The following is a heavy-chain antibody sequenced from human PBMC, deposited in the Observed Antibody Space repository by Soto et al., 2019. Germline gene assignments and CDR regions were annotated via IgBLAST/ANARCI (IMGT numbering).Heavy chain of an antibody. V-gene: IGHV1-69*06. D-gene: IGHD6-13*01. CDR2: IIPIFGTA. J-gene: IGHJ5*01. CDR3: ARGLAAVGIFDS. Sequence: KAGGKGSVGTFGSDAGSGVRQAPGQGVGWMGGIIPIFGTANYAQKFQGRVTITADKSTSTASMELRSLRSDDTAVYYCARGLAAVGIFDSW. CDR1: VGTFGSDA.